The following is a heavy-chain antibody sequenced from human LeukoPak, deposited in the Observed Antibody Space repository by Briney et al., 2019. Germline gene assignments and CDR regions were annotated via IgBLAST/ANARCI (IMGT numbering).Heavy chain of an antibody. V-gene: IGHV5-51*01. Sequence: GESLKISCKGSGYSFTSYWIGSARQMPGKGLEWMGIIYPGDSDTRYSPSFQGQVTISADKSISTAYLQWSSLKASDTAMYYCARATIVPATMRRGWFDPWGEGTLVTVSS. CDR3: ARATIVPATMRRGWFDP. CDR1: GYSFTSYW. CDR2: IYPGDSDT. J-gene: IGHJ5*02. D-gene: IGHD2-2*01.